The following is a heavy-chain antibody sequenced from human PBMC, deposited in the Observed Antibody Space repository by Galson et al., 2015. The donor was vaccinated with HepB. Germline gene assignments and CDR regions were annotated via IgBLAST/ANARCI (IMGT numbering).Heavy chain of an antibody. Sequence: SVKVSCKASGGTFSSYAISWVRQAPGQGLEWMGGIIPIFGTANYAQKFQGRVTITADESTSTAYMELSSLRSEDTAVYYCAGHTKAPYSSGRFGFDYWGQGTLVTVSS. J-gene: IGHJ4*02. D-gene: IGHD6-19*01. CDR1: GGTFSSYA. V-gene: IGHV1-69*13. CDR3: AGHTKAPYSSGRFGFDY. CDR2: IIPIFGTA.